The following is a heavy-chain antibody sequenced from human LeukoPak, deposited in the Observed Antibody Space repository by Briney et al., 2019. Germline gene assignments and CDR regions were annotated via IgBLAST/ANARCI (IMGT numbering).Heavy chain of an antibody. CDR1: GFTFSSYS. V-gene: IGHV3-21*01. Sequence: PGGSLRLSCAASGFTFSSYSMNWVRQAPGKGLEWVSSISSSSSYIYYADSVKGRFTISRDNAKNSLYLQMNSLRAEDTAVYYCARGKPWSKSKIAAAGTVDGMDVWGQGTTVTVSS. D-gene: IGHD6-13*01. CDR2: ISSSSSYI. J-gene: IGHJ6*02. CDR3: ARGKPWSKSKIAAAGTVDGMDV.